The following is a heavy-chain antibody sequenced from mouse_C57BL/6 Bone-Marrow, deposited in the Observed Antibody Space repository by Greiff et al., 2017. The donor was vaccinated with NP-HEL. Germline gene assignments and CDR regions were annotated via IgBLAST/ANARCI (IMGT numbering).Heavy chain of an antibody. CDR2: IYPSDSET. Sequence: VQLQQPGAELVRPGSSVKLSCKASGYTFTSYWLDWVKQRPGQGLEWIGNIYPSDSETPYNQKFKDKATLTVDKSSSTAYMQRSSLTSEDSAVYYCARNYGSRFAYWGQGTLVTVSA. J-gene: IGHJ3*01. V-gene: IGHV1-61*01. D-gene: IGHD1-1*01. CDR3: ARNYGSRFAY. CDR1: GYTFTSYW.